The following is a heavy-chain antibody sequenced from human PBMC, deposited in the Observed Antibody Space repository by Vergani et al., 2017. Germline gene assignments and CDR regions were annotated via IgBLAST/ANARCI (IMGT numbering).Heavy chain of an antibody. CDR3: ASSSWYLFDY. Sequence: QVQLQESGPGLVKPSETLSLTCTVSGGSISSYYWSWIRQPPGKGLEWIGYIYYSGSTNYNPSLKSRVTISVDTSKNQFSLKLSSVTAADTAVYYCASSSWYLFDYWGQGTLVTVSS. CDR1: GGSISSYY. J-gene: IGHJ4*02. V-gene: IGHV4-59*01. D-gene: IGHD6-13*01. CDR2: IYYSGST.